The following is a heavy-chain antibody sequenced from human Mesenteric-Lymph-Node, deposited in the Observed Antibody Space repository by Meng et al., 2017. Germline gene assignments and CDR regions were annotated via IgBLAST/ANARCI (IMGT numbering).Heavy chain of an antibody. V-gene: IGHV4-30-4*01. CDR3: ASGRKYCSSTSCYGQFDY. Sequence: QVQRQEQGPGLVKPSQTLSLTCTVSGGSISSGDYYWSWIRQPPGKGLEWIGYIYYSGSTYYTPSLRSRITISVDTSKNQFSLRLRSVTAADTAVYYCASGRKYCSSTSCYGQFDYWGQGTLVTVSS. CDR2: IYYSGST. J-gene: IGHJ4*02. CDR1: GGSISSGDYY. D-gene: IGHD2-2*01.